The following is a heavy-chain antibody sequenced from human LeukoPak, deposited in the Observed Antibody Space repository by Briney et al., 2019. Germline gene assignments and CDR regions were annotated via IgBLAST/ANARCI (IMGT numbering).Heavy chain of an antibody. V-gene: IGHV1-18*01. CDR1: GYTFTSYG. CDR2: ISAYNGNT. D-gene: IGHD6-19*01. J-gene: IGHJ4*02. Sequence: GASVKVSCKASGYTFTSYGISWVRQAPGQGLERMGWISAYNGNTNYAQKLQGRVTMTTDTSTSTAYMELRSLRSDDTAVYYCARAFTIAVAGTLRGFGYWGQGTLVTVSS. CDR3: ARAFTIAVAGTLRGFGY.